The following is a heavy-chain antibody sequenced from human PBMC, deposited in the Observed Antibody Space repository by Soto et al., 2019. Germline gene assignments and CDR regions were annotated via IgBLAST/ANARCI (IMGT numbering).Heavy chain of an antibody. Sequence: PSETPSPPRTVFGGSHTSGGYYWGWVRQHPGEGLEGVWVLFYNGGTYYNPSLKSRVTISVDTSKNQFSLKLSSVTAADTAVYYCARDGFGSGYLNPFWFDPWGQGTLVTVSS. CDR2: LFYNGGT. V-gene: IGHV4-31*03. J-gene: IGHJ5*02. D-gene: IGHD3-3*01. CDR1: GGSHTSGGYY. CDR3: ARDGFGSGYLNPFWFDP.